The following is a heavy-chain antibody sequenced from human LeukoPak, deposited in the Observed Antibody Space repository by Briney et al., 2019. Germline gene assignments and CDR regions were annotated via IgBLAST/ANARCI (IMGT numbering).Heavy chain of an antibody. CDR3: ARGDFCSKSNCYLRPMDV. D-gene: IGHD3-3*01. CDR1: GDSLTSHF. Sequence: PSETLSLTCNVSGDSLTSHFWSWIRQPPGKGLEWIGYIYYSGSTTYNPSLKSRVTLSVDTAKNQFSLKVRSVTAADTAVYYCARGDFCSKSNCYLRPMDVWGKGTTVTVSS. J-gene: IGHJ6*03. V-gene: IGHV4-59*11. CDR2: IYYSGST.